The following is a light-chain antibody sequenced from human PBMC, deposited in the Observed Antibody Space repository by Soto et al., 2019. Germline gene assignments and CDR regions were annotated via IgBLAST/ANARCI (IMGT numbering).Light chain of an antibody. Sequence: DIQMTQSPSTLSASVGDRVTITCRASQSISSWLAWYQQKPGKAPKLLIYDASSLESRVPSRFSGSGSGTEFTLTISSLQPDDFATYYCQQYNSYRWTFGQGTRWIS. CDR1: QSISSW. CDR2: DAS. V-gene: IGKV1-5*01. J-gene: IGKJ1*01. CDR3: QQYNSYRWT.